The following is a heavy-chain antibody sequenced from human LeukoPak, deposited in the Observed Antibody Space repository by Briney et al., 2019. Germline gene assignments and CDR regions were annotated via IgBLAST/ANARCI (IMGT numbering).Heavy chain of an antibody. V-gene: IGHV3-30*18. CDR1: GFTFSSYG. CDR2: ISYDGSNK. CDR3: GKDLGAGGGSVFDY. D-gene: IGHD3-10*01. J-gene: IGHJ4*02. Sequence: GGSLRLSCAASGFTFSSYGMHWVRQAPGKGLEWVAVISYDGSNKYYADSVKGRFTISRDNSKNTLYLQMNSLRAEDTAVYYCGKDLGAGGGSVFDYWGQGTLVTVSS.